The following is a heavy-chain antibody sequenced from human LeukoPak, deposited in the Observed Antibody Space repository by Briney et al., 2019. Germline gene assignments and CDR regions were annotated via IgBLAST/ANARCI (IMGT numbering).Heavy chain of an antibody. Sequence: GASVKVSCKASGYTFTGYYMHWVRQAPGQGLEWMGWINPSSGGTNYAQKFQGRVTMTRDTSISTAYMELSRLRSDDTAVYYCARPTPTDYGSGSYDYWGQGTLVTVSS. CDR2: INPSSGGT. D-gene: IGHD3-10*01. CDR3: ARPTPTDYGSGSYDY. J-gene: IGHJ4*02. V-gene: IGHV1-2*02. CDR1: GYTFTGYY.